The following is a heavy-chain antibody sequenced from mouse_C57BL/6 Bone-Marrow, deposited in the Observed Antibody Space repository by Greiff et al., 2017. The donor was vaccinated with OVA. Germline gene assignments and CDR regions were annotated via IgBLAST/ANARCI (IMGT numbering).Heavy chain of an antibody. D-gene: IGHD2-5*01. V-gene: IGHV1-81*01. Sequence: VQLVESGAELARPGASVKLSCKASGYTFTSYGISWVKQRTGQGLEWIGEIYPRSGNTYYNEKFKGKATLTADKSSSTAYMELRSLTSEDSAVYFCARGNYYSNYGVFYYYAMDYWGQGTSVTVSS. J-gene: IGHJ4*01. CDR3: ARGNYYSNYGVFYYYAMDY. CDR1: GYTFTSYG. CDR2: IYPRSGNT.